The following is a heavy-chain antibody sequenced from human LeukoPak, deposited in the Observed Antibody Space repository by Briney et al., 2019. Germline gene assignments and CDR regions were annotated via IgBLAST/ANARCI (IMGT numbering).Heavy chain of an antibody. D-gene: IGHD3-22*01. CDR2: IYPGDSHT. J-gene: IGHJ4*02. Sequence: GDSLQTSCKGSGYSFTSYWIGWVRQMPGKGLEWMGIIYPGDSHTRYSPSFQGQVTISVDKSISTAYLQWSSLKASDTAMYYCARVSYYDNSGYYGFDYWGQGTPVTVSS. CDR3: ARVSYYDNSGYYGFDY. V-gene: IGHV5-51*01. CDR1: GYSFTSYW.